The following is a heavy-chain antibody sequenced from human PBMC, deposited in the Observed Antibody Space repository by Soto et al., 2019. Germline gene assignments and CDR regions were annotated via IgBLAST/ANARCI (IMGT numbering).Heavy chain of an antibody. D-gene: IGHD3-10*01. J-gene: IGHJ6*02. CDR2: IYYSGST. V-gene: IGHV4-30-4*01. CDR1: VGSISIGDYY. Sequence: SETLSVTCTISVGSISIGDYYWSWIRQPPGKGLEWIGYIYYSGSTYYNPSLKSRVTISVDTSKNQFSLKLSSVTAADTAVYYCAREPSGWGVWYYGMDVWGQGTTVTVSS. CDR3: AREPSGWGVWYYGMDV.